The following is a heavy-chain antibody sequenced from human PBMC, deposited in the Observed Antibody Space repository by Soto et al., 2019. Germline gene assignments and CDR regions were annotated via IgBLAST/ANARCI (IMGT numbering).Heavy chain of an antibody. V-gene: IGHV3-64D*06. CDR2: IISNGDST. Sequence: XGSLTLSSSASGVTFSMFAMHWVRQAPGKGLEYVSGIISNGDSTYYADSVKGRFTISRDNSKNTLYLQMSSLRAVDTAVYYCVHPRSTVPITPTWGQGTLVTVT. CDR3: VHPRSTVPITPT. CDR1: GVTFSMFA. D-gene: IGHD4-17*01. J-gene: IGHJ5*02.